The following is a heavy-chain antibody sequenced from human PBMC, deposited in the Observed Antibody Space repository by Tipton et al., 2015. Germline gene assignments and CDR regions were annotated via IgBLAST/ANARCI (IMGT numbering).Heavy chain of an antibody. CDR1: GFTFSSYV. J-gene: IGHJ4*02. D-gene: IGHD3-10*01. Sequence: SLRLSCAASGFTFSSYVMAWVRQTPGKGLEWVSVISDSGGSPYYADSVKGRFSISRDNSKNTLYLRMNSLRAEDTAVYYCARHKDSGTYPLDYWGQGTLVTVSS. CDR2: ISDSGGSP. CDR3: ARHKDSGTYPLDY. V-gene: IGHV3-23*01.